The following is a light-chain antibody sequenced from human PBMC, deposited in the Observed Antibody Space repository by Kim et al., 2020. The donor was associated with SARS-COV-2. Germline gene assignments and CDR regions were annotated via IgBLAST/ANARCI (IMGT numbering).Light chain of an antibody. V-gene: IGLV3-1*01. Sequence: YELTQPPSVSVSPGQTASITCSGDKLGDKYACWYQQKPGQSPVLVIYQDSKRPSGIPERFSGPNSGNTATLTISGTQAMDEADYYCQAWDSSTWVFGGGTKLTVL. CDR1: KLGDKY. CDR3: QAWDSSTWV. CDR2: QDS. J-gene: IGLJ3*02.